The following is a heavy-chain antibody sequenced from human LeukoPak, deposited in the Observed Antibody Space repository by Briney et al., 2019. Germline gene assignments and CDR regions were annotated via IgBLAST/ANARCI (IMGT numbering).Heavy chain of an antibody. J-gene: IGHJ4*02. V-gene: IGHV4-59*13. CDR2: MYYSGST. D-gene: IGHD4-17*01. Sequence: PSETLSLTCTVSGGSISSYYWSWIRNPPAKGLEWIGYMYYSGSTNYNPSLKSRVTITVDTSMNEVSLKLSSVTAADTAVYYCARVSRTDYGDYGGFDFWGQGTLVTVSS. CDR1: GGSISSYY. CDR3: ARVSRTDYGDYGGFDF.